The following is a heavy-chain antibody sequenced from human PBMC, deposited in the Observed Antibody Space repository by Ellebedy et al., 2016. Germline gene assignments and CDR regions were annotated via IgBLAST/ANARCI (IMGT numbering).Heavy chain of an antibody. CDR2: MNPNSGNT. J-gene: IGHJ4*02. CDR1: GYTFTSYD. V-gene: IGHV1-8*01. CDR3: ARGGRVRRVIPATYFDY. Sequence: ASVKVSCXASGYTFTSYDINWVRQATGQGLEWMGWMNPNSGNTGYAQKFQGRVTMTRNTSISTAYMELSSLRSEDTAVYYCARGGRVRRVIPATYFDYWGQGTLVTVSS. D-gene: IGHD2-2*01.